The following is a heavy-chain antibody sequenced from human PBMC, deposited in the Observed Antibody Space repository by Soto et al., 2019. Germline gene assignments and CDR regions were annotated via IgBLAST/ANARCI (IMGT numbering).Heavy chain of an antibody. D-gene: IGHD2-8*02. Sequence: QAQLVQSGSEVKRPGASVKVSCKSSDNTFTYFGSNWVRQTPGQGLEWLGWIRGYNAKTRDAPKFQDRVTTTADTSTTTAFLEVRSLTSDDSGTYSFAATGGQYFGLDVWGQGTTVTVSS. CDR2: IRGYNAKT. CDR3: AATGGQYFGLDV. J-gene: IGHJ6*02. CDR1: DNTFTYFG. V-gene: IGHV1-18*04.